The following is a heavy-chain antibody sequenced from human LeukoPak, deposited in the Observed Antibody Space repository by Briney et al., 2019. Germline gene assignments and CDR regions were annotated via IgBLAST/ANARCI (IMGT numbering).Heavy chain of an antibody. J-gene: IGHJ4*02. D-gene: IGHD3-22*01. Sequence: SETLSLTCAVYGGSFSVYYWSWIRQSPGKGLEWIGEIDHTGSTNYNPSLKSRVTVSVDTSKSQFSLKLTSVTAADTAVYYCASFYYDSSGYHHRDYWGQGTLVTVSS. CDR2: IDHTGST. CDR1: GGSFSVYY. CDR3: ASFYYDSSGYHHRDY. V-gene: IGHV4-34*01.